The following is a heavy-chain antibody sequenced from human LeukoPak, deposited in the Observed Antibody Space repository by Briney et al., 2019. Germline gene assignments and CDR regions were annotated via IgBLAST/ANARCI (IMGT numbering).Heavy chain of an antibody. CDR2: INPDGGNT. Sequence: EASVKVSCKASGYTFINSYIHWVRQAPGQVLEWMGLINPDGGNTNYAQNFQGRVTLTRDTSTSTVYMELSSLRSEDTAIYYCARIRDGYNDAYDLWGQGTVVTVPS. V-gene: IGHV1-46*01. J-gene: IGHJ3*01. CDR3: ARIRDGYNDAYDL. D-gene: IGHD5-24*01. CDR1: GYTFINSY.